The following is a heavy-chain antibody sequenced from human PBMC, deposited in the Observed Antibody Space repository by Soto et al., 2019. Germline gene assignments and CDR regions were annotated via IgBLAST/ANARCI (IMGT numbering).Heavy chain of an antibody. CDR1: GYTFSNFA. V-gene: IGHV1-3*01. Sequence: QVQLVQSGAEVKKPGASVKVSCKASGYTFSNFAMHWVRQAPGQRLEWMGWINAGNWNTKYSHKFQVRVTITRGTSACSAYRGLSSVRSEDRAVYYCARCAGSFDYWGQGTLVTVSS. CDR2: INAGNWNT. CDR3: ARCAGSFDY. J-gene: IGHJ4*02.